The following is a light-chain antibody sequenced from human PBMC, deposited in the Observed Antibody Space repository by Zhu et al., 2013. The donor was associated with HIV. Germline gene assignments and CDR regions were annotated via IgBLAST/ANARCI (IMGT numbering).Light chain of an antibody. J-gene: IGKJ1*01. V-gene: IGKV3-20*01. Sequence: VLTQSPGTLSLSPGERATLSCRASQSVGSSSLGWYHQKPGQSPRLLIYGPSLRATDIPKRFNGSRSGTDFTLTTYHEWSRKNLVVYYCQLLYRTSRT. CDR2: GPS. CDR3: QLLYRTSRT. CDR1: QSVGSSS.